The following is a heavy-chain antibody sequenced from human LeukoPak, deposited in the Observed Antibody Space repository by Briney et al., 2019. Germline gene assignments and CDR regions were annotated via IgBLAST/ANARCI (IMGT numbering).Heavy chain of an antibody. V-gene: IGHV3-20*04. D-gene: IGHD3-10*01. CDR1: GFTFDDYG. CDR2: INWNGGST. J-gene: IGHJ3*02. Sequence: GGSLRLSCAASGFTFDDYGMSWVRQAPGKGLEWVSGINWNGGSTGYADSVKGRFTISRDNAKNSLYLQMNSLRAEDTALCYCASAYYYGSGSYRNAFDIWGQGTMVTVSS. CDR3: ASAYYYGSGSYRNAFDI.